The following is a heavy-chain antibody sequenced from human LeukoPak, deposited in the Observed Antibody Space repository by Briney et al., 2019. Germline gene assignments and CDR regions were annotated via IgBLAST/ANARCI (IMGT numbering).Heavy chain of an antibody. D-gene: IGHD3-22*01. CDR2: IIPIFGTA. Sequence: GASVKVSCKASGGTFSSYAISWVRQAPGQGLEWMGGIIPIFGTANYAQKLQGRVTMTTDTSTSTAYMELRSLRSDDTAVYYCARDLYYYDSSGYYSYYFDYWGQGTLVTVSS. CDR1: GGTFSSYA. J-gene: IGHJ4*02. CDR3: ARDLYYYDSSGYYSYYFDY. V-gene: IGHV1-69*05.